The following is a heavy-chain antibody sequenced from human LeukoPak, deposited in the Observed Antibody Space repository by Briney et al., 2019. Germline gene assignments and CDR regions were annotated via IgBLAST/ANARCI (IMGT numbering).Heavy chain of an antibody. CDR3: AREDSGYDSVYYFDY. CDR2: INPNSGGT. CDR1: GYIFTAYY. J-gene: IGHJ4*02. Sequence: ASVKVSCKTSGYIFTAYYMHWVRQAPGQGLEWMGWINPNSGGTKFPRKFQGRVTMTRDTSIRTAYMELNSLSSDDTAVYYCAREDSGYDSVYYFDYWGQGTLVTVSS. V-gene: IGHV1-2*02. D-gene: IGHD5-12*01.